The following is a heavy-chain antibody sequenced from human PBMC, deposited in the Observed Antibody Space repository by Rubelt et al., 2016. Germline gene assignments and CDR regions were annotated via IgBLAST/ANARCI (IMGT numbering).Heavy chain of an antibody. V-gene: IGHV4-34*01. D-gene: IGHD6-19*01. CDR3: APVGFGIAVAR. Sequence: QVQLQQWGAGLLKPSETLSLTCAVYGGSFSGYYWSWIRQSPVKGLEWIGEITHRGSTNYNPSLNNRVTMSVDTSKHQFSLKLSSVTAADTAVYYCAPVGFGIAVARWGQGTLVTVSS. CDR2: ITHRGST. CDR1: GGSFSGYY. J-gene: IGHJ4*02.